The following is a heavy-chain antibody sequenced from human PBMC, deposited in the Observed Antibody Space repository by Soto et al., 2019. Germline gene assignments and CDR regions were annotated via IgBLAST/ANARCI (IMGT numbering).Heavy chain of an antibody. Sequence: GGSLRLSCAASGFTFNNYWMHWVRQAPGKGLVWVSRINGDGSSTNYADSVKGRFTISRDDAKNTLYLQMNSLRAEDTAVYYCARDYYDSSGYLDLDYWGQGTLVTVSS. V-gene: IGHV3-74*01. D-gene: IGHD3-22*01. CDR1: GFTFNNYW. CDR2: INGDGSST. J-gene: IGHJ4*02. CDR3: ARDYYDSSGYLDLDY.